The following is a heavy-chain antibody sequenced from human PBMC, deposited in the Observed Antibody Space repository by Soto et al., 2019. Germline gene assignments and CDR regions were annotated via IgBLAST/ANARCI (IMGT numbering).Heavy chain of an antibody. V-gene: IGHV3-53*01. CDR2: IYSGGST. CDR1: GFTVSSNY. Sequence: PGGSLRLSCAASGFTVSSNYMSWVRQAPGKGLEWVSVIYSGGSTHYADSVKGRFTISRDNSKNTLYLQMNSLRAEDTAVYYCARSPFIYYDSSGYGPGAFDIWGQGTMVTVSS. CDR3: ARSPFIYYDSSGYGPGAFDI. J-gene: IGHJ3*02. D-gene: IGHD3-22*01.